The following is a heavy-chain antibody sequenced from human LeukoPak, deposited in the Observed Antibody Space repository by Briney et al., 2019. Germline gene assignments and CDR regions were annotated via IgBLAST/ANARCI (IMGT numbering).Heavy chain of an antibody. D-gene: IGHD3-22*01. CDR2: IYSGGST. CDR1: GFTVSSNY. CDR3: ARVGDYYDSSGASDH. Sequence: GGSLRLSCAASGFTVSSNYMSWVRQAPGKGLEWVSVIYSGGSTYYADSVKGRFTISRDNSKNTLYLQMNSLRAEDTAVYYCARVGDYYDSSGASDHWGQGTLVTVSS. J-gene: IGHJ4*02. V-gene: IGHV3-53*01.